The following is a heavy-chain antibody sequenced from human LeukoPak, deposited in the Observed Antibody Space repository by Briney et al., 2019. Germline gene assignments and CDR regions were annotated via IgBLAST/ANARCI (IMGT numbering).Heavy chain of an antibody. J-gene: IGHJ4*02. D-gene: IGHD2-2*02. CDR2: IIPIFGTA. CDR1: GGTFSSYA. CDR3: AREDSATAILTGDY. V-gene: IGHV1-69*05. Sequence: ASVKVSCKASGGTFSSYAISWVRQAPGQGLEWMGGIIPIFGTANYAQKFQGRVTMTRDTSISTAYMELSRLRSDDTAVYYCAREDSATAILTGDYWGQGTLVTVSS.